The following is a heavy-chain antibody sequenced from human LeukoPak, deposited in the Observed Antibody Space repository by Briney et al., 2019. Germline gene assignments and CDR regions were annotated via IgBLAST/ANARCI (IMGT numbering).Heavy chain of an antibody. D-gene: IGHD3-16*02. CDR2: FDTEDGET. V-gene: IGHV1-24*01. CDR3: ATEFVGLAAFDI. J-gene: IGHJ3*02. Sequence: ASVKVSCKVSGYTLTELSMHWVRQAPGKGLEWMGGFDTEDGETIYAQKFQGRVTMTEDTSTDTAYMELSSLISEDTAVYYCATEFVGLAAFDIWGQGTMVTVSS. CDR1: GYTLTELS.